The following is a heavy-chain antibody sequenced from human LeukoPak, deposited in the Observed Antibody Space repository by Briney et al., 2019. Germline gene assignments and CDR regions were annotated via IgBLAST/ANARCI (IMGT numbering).Heavy chain of an antibody. CDR2: INPSGGST. CDR1: GYTFTSYY. Sequence: GSVKVSCKASGYTFTSYYMHWVRQAPGQGLEWMGIINPSGGSTSYAQKFQGRVTMTRDTSTSTVYMELSSLRSEDTAVYYCAREFRSDRYGDYVFGYWGQRTLVTVSS. CDR3: AREFRSDRYGDYVFGY. J-gene: IGHJ4*02. V-gene: IGHV1-46*01. D-gene: IGHD4-17*01.